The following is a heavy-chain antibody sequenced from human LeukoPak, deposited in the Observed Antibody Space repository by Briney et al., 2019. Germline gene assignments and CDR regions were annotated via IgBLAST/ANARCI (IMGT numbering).Heavy chain of an antibody. CDR2: ISSSGRTI. Sequence: PGGSLRLSCAVSGFTFSSYEMKWVRQAPGKGLEWVSYISSSGRTIYYADSVRGRFTISRDNAKNSLYLQMNSLRVEDTAVYYCARRAIAEGFDYWGQGTLVTVSS. D-gene: IGHD6-13*01. V-gene: IGHV3-48*03. J-gene: IGHJ4*02. CDR1: GFTFSSYE. CDR3: ARRAIAEGFDY.